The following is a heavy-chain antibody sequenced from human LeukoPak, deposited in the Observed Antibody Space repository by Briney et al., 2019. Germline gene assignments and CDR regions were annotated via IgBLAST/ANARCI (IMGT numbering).Heavy chain of an antibody. Sequence: PGRSLRLSCAASGFTFSSYGMHWVRQAPGKGLEWVAVISYDGSNKYYADSVKGRFTISRDNSKNTLYLQINSLRAEDTAVYYCAKELLWFGELTDYFDYWGQGTLVTVSS. J-gene: IGHJ4*02. V-gene: IGHV3-30*18. CDR2: ISYDGSNK. CDR3: AKELLWFGELTDYFDY. D-gene: IGHD3-10*01. CDR1: GFTFSSYG.